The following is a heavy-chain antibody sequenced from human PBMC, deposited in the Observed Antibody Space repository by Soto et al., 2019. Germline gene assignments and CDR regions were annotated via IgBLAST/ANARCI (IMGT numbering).Heavy chain of an antibody. Sequence: ASVKVSCKASGYTFTSYYMHWVRQAPGQGLEWMGIINPNVGGTNYAQKFQGRVTMTRDTSTSTVYMELSSLRSEDTALYYCARGSGSGSYCEHLGQGTLVTVSS. CDR2: INPNVGGT. CDR3: ARGSGSGSYCEH. D-gene: IGHD3-10*01. J-gene: IGHJ4*02. CDR1: GYTFTSYY. V-gene: IGHV1-46*01.